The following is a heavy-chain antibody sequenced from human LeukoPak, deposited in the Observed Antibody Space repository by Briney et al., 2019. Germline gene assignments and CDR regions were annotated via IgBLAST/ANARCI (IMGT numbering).Heavy chain of an antibody. CDR2: IYYSGST. D-gene: IGHD3-16*02. V-gene: IGHV4-59*01. Sequence: SQTLSLTCTVSGGSISSYYWSWIRQPPGKGLEWIGYIYYSGSTNYNPSLKSRVTISVDTSKNQFSLKLSSVTAADTAVYYCARRVSVWGSYRYHFDYWGQGTLVTVSS. CDR3: ARRVSVWGSYRYHFDY. CDR1: GGSISSYY. J-gene: IGHJ4*02.